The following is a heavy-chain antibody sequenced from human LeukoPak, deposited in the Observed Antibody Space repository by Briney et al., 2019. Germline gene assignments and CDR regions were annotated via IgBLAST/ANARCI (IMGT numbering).Heavy chain of an antibody. CDR2: ISGSGSST. CDR3: AKQTPPFVDYDY. J-gene: IGHJ4*02. CDR1: GFTFSTYA. D-gene: IGHD4-11*01. Sequence: GGSLRLSCAASGFTFSTYAMNWVRQAPGKGLEWVSAISGSGSSTYYADSVKGRFTIPRDNSKNTLYLQMNSLRAEDTAVYYRAKQTPPFVDYDYWGQGTLVTVSS. V-gene: IGHV3-23*01.